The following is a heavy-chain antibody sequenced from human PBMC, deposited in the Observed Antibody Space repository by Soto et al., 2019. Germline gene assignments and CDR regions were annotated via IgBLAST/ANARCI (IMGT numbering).Heavy chain of an antibody. CDR2: IWYDGSHQ. CDR3: ARDPLEQRDYSYYKTMDV. D-gene: IGHD1-1*01. CDR1: GFRFDTYG. J-gene: IGHJ6*02. V-gene: IGHV3-33*01. Sequence: QVQLVESGGGVVQPGRSLRLSCVASGFRFDTYGMHWVRLAPGKGLEWMSVIWYDGSHQNYADSVKGRFTISRDNSKNTLYLQMNSLRAEDTAVYYCARDPLEQRDYSYYKTMDVWGQGTTVTVSS.